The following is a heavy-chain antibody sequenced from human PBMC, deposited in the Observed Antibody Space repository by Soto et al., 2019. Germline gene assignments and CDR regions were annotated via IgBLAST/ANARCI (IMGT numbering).Heavy chain of an antibody. J-gene: IGHJ4*02. CDR1: GYTFTSYA. CDR3: AREPNYFDY. CDR2: INAGNGNT. V-gene: IGHV1-3*01. Sequence: ASVKVSCKASGYTFTSYAMHWVRQAPGQRLEWMGWINAGNGNTKYSQKFQSRVTMTRDTSASTAYMELRSLRSDDTAVYYCAREPNYFDYWGQGTLVTVSS.